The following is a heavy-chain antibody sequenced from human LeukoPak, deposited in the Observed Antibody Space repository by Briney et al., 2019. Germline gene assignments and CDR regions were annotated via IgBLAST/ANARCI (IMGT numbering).Heavy chain of an antibody. Sequence: GGSLRLSCAASGFTFSSYSMNWVRQAPGKRLEWVSSISSSSSYIYYADSVKGRFTISRDNAKNSLYLQMNSLRAEDTAVYYCARSYYDSSGYYYEYYYYGMDVWGQGTTVTVSS. CDR2: ISSSSSYI. J-gene: IGHJ6*02. CDR1: GFTFSSYS. V-gene: IGHV3-21*01. D-gene: IGHD3-22*01. CDR3: ARSYYDSSGYYYEYYYYGMDV.